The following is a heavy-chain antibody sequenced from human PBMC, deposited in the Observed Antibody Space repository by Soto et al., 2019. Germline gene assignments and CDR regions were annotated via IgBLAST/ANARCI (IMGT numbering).Heavy chain of an antibody. V-gene: IGHV3-30-3*01. D-gene: IGHD4-17*01. Sequence: QVQLVESGGGVVQPGRSLRLSCAASGFTFSNYAMHWVRQAPGKGLEWVAVISYDGSNTYYADSVKGRFTISRDNSKNTLYLQMDIRRAEDTAVYYCARRPVTYYFDYWGKGTLVTVSS. J-gene: IGHJ4*02. CDR3: ARRPVTYYFDY. CDR1: GFTFSNYA. CDR2: ISYDGSNT.